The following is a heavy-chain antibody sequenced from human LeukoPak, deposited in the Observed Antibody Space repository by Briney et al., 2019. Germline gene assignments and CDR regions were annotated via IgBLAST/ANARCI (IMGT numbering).Heavy chain of an antibody. J-gene: IGHJ4*02. CDR2: IYYSGST. CDR3: TRGYYEPFDS. Sequence: SETLSLTCTVSGGSISSSSYYWGWIRQPPGKGLEWIGSIYYSGSTYYNPSLKSRVTISVDTSKYQFSLKLSSVTAADTAVYFCTRGYYEPFDSWGQGTLVTVSS. D-gene: IGHD3-16*01. CDR1: GGSISSSSYY. V-gene: IGHV4-39*07.